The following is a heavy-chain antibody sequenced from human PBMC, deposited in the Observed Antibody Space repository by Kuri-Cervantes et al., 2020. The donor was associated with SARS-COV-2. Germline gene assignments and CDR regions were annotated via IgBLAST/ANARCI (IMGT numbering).Heavy chain of an antibody. CDR3: ARHRKIRFLEWLSPFDY. CDR1: GGSVSSGSYY. V-gene: IGHV4-39*01. CDR2: IYYSGST. Sequence: SETLSLTCTVSGGSVSSGSYYWSWIRQPPGKGLEWIGSIYYSGSTYYNPSLKSRVTISVDTSKNQFSLKLSSVTAADTAVYYCARHRKIRFLEWLSPFDYWGQGTLVTVSS. J-gene: IGHJ4*02. D-gene: IGHD3-3*01.